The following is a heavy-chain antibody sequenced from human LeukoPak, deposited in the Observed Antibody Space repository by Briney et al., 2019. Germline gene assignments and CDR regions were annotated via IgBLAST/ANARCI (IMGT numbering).Heavy chain of an antibody. D-gene: IGHD6-13*01. CDR1: GYTFTGYY. J-gene: IGHJ4*02. CDR2: INPNSGGT. V-gene: IGHV1-2*02. CDR3: AREWSAAAGLFDY. Sequence: ASVKVSCKASGYTFTGYYMHWVRQAPGQGLEWMGWINPNSGGTNYAQKFQGRVTMTRDTSIGTAYMELSRLRSDDTAVYYCAREWSAAAGLFDYWGQGTLVTVSS.